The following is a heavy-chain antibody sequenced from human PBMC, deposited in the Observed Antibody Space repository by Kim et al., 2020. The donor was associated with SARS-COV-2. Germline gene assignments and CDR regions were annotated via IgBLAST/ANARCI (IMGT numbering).Heavy chain of an antibody. V-gene: IGHV3-23*01. J-gene: IGHJ3*02. D-gene: IGHD6-19*01. CDR3: AKGGLGSGWYENAFDI. Sequence: GSLRLSCAASGFTFSSYAMSWVRQAPGKGLEWVSAISGSGGSTYYADSVKGRFTISRDNSKNTLYLQMNSLRAEDTAVYYCAKGGLGSGWYENAFDIWGQGTMVTVSS. CDR1: GFTFSSYA. CDR2: ISGSGGST.